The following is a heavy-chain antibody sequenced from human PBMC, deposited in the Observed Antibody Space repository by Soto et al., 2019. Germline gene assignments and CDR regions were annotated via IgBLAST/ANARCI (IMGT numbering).Heavy chain of an antibody. CDR1: GGSFSGYY. CDR3: ARGAECSGGSCYPDY. V-gene: IGHV4-34*01. Sequence: QVPLPQWGAGLLKPSETLSLPCAVYGGSFSGYYWCWIRQPPGQGLAWIGEITHSGSTNYNPSLKSRVTISVDTSKNQFSLKLSSVTAADTAVYYCARGAECSGGSCYPDYWGQGTLVTVSS. D-gene: IGHD2-15*01. J-gene: IGHJ4*02. CDR2: ITHSGST.